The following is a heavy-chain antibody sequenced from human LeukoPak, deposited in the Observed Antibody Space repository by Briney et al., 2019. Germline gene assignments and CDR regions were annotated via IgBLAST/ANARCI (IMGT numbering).Heavy chain of an antibody. Sequence: PGGSLRLSCAASGFTFSSYAMSWVRQAPGKGLEWVSAISGSGGSTYYADSVKGRFTTSRDNSKNTLYLQMNSLRAEDTAVYYCAKSRGYSGYPLDYWGQGTLVTVSS. D-gene: IGHD5-12*01. CDR1: GFTFSSYA. CDR3: AKSRGYSGYPLDY. J-gene: IGHJ4*02. CDR2: ISGSGGST. V-gene: IGHV3-23*01.